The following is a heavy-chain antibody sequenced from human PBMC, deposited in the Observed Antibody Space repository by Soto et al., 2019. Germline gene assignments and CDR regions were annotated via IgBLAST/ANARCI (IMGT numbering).Heavy chain of an antibody. CDR3: ARVVTIFGVDPTYYFDY. CDR2: IYHSGST. J-gene: IGHJ4*02. Sequence: QLQLQESGSGLVKPSQTLSLTCAVSGGSISSGGYSWSWIRQPPGKGLEWIGYIYHSGSTYYNPSLKSRVTIAVDRFKNQFSLKLSSVTDADTAVYYCARVVTIFGVDPTYYFDYWGQGTLVTVSS. V-gene: IGHV4-30-2*01. D-gene: IGHD3-3*01. CDR1: GGSISSGGYS.